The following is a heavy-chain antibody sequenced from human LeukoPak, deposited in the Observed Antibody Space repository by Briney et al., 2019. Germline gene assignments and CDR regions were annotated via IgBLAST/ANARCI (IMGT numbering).Heavy chain of an antibody. CDR2: IIPILGIA. CDR1: GGTFSSYA. CDR3: ARDSSGYYPNIPATRHYYYGMDV. J-gene: IGHJ6*02. V-gene: IGHV1-69*04. Sequence: ASVKVSCKASGGTFSSYAITWVRQAPGQGLEWMGRIIPILGIANYAQKFQGRVTITADKSTSTAYMELSSLRSEDTAVYYCARDSSGYYPNIPATRHYYYGMDVWGQGTTVTVSS. D-gene: IGHD3-22*01.